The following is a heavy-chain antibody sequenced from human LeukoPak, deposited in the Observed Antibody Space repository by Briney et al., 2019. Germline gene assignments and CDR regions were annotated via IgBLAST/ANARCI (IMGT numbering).Heavy chain of an antibody. J-gene: IGHJ3*02. CDR1: GYTFTGYY. CDR3: ARRFRQWELTHAFDI. V-gene: IGHV1-2*02. CDR2: INPNSGGT. D-gene: IGHD1-26*01. Sequence: ASVKVSCKASGYTFTGYYMHWVRQAPGQGLEWMGWINPNSGGTNYAQKFQGRVTMTRDTSISTAYMELSRLRSDDTAVYYCARRFRQWELTHAFDIWGQGTMVTVSS.